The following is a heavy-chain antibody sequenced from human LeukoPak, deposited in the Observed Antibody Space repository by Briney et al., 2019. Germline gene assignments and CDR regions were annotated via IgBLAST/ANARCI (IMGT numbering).Heavy chain of an antibody. CDR2: INHSVST. CDR3: ARDKPAAGTRFYFDY. J-gene: IGHJ4*02. Sequence: KPSETLSLTCAVYGGSFSGYYWSWIRQPPGKGLEWIGEINHSVSTNYNPSLKSRVTISVDTSKNQFSLKLSSVTAADTAVYYCARDKPAAGTRFYFDYWGQGTLVTVSS. D-gene: IGHD6-13*01. V-gene: IGHV4-34*01. CDR1: GGSFSGYY.